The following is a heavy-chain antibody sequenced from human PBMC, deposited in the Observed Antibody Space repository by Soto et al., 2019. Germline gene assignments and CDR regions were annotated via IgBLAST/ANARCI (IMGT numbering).Heavy chain of an antibody. CDR1: GYSFSAHY. CDR2: TSPTSGDT. V-gene: IGHV1-2*02. Sequence: QVQLVQSGAEVKKAGASVKVSCQTSGYSFSAHYIHWVRQAPGQELQWMGWTSPTSGDTHSAPMYYGRVTMTRATSSIYAYLELGSLTSSATAVSCCARANRFGEYTGFDSWGQGTLVTVSS. J-gene: IGHJ4*02. CDR3: ARANRFGEYTGFDS. D-gene: IGHD3-10*01.